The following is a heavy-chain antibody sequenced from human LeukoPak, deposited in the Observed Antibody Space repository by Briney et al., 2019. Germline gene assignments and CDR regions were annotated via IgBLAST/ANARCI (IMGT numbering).Heavy chain of an antibody. CDR3: ARRGYYYDSSEYDWFDP. Sequence: GASVKVSCKASGYTFTSYYMHWVRQAPGQGLEWMGIISPSGGSTTYAQKFQGRVTMTRDTSTSTVYTELSSLRSEDTAVYYCARRGYYYDSSEYDWFDPWGQGTLVTVSS. CDR1: GYTFTSYY. J-gene: IGHJ5*02. V-gene: IGHV1-46*01. D-gene: IGHD3-22*01. CDR2: ISPSGGST.